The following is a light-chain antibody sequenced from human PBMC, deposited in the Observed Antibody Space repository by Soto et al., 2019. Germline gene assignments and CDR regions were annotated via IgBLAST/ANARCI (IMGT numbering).Light chain of an antibody. V-gene: IGKV3D-15*01. CDR1: QSVSSN. CDR3: QQYETFSGT. J-gene: IGKJ1*01. CDR2: AAS. Sequence: EIVMTQSPATLSVSPGERATLSCRASQSVSSNLAWYQQKPGQAPRLLIYAASSRAAGIPDRFSGGGSGTDFSLTISSLQSEDFATYYYQQYETFSGTFGPGTKVDIK.